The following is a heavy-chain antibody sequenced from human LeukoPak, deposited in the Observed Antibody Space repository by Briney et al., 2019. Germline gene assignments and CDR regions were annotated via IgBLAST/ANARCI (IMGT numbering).Heavy chain of an antibody. Sequence: PSETLSLTCTVSGGSISSSSYYWGWIRQPPGKGLEWIGSIYYSGSTYYNPSLKSRVTISVDTSKNQFSLNLSSVTAADTAVYYCARVGYSGYYYYFDHWGQGTLVTVSS. D-gene: IGHD3-3*01. V-gene: IGHV4-39*07. J-gene: IGHJ4*02. CDR2: IYYSGST. CDR3: ARVGYSGYYYYFDH. CDR1: GGSISSSSYY.